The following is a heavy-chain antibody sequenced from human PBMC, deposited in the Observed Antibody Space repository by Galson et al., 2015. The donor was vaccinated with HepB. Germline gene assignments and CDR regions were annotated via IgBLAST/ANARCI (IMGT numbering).Heavy chain of an antibody. J-gene: IGHJ6*03. CDR3: AREEVVVVPSATHGNYHYMDV. Sequence: LRLSCAASGFIISDYHMSWIRQAPGTGLEWVSYISSGGTNVHYTDSIKGRFTISRDNAKNSLYLQVNSLRGEDTAIYYCAREEVVVVPSATHGNYHYMDVWGKGTTVTVSS. CDR2: ISSGGTNV. CDR1: GFIISDYH. D-gene: IGHD2-2*01. V-gene: IGHV3-11*01.